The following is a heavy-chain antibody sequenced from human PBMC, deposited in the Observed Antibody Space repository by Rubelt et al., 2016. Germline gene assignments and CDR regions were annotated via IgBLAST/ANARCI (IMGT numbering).Heavy chain of an antibody. J-gene: IGHJ5*02. Sequence: QVQLVQSGAEVKKPGSSVKVSCKASGGTFSSYAISWVRQAPGQGLEWMGGIIPIFSTANYAQRFQGRGTGTVGESTSTAYMELSSLRSEDTAVYYCAREQQLVGGWFDPWGQGTLVTVSS. D-gene: IGHD6-13*01. CDR3: AREQQLVGGWFDP. V-gene: IGHV1-69*01. CDR2: IIPIFSTA. CDR1: GGTFSSYA.